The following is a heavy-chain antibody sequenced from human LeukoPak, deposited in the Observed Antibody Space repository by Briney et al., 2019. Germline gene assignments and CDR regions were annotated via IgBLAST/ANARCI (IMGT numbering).Heavy chain of an antibody. J-gene: IGHJ6*02. V-gene: IGHV3-30*03. CDR3: ARDRFRGNYDPNYYYYGMDV. CDR2: ISYDGSNK. Sequence: GGSLRLSCAASGFTFSSYGMHWVRQAPGKGLEWVAVISYDGSNKYYADSVKGRFTISRDNSKNTLYLQMNSLRAEDTAVYYCARDRFRGNYDPNYYYYGMDVWGQGTTVTVSS. D-gene: IGHD4-11*01. CDR1: GFTFSSYG.